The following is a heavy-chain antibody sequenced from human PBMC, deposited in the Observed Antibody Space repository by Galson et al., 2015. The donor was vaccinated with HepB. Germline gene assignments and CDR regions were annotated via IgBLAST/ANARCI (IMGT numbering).Heavy chain of an antibody. CDR2: INQGGSDN. V-gene: IGHV3-7*03. D-gene: IGHD3-16*02. Sequence: SLRLSCAVSGLPFRNYGMSWVRQAPGKGLEWVANINQGGSDNYYGDSVKGRCTISRDNARDAVYLQVNSLRAEDTAVYYCARDGLSDGAGHWGQGTLVTVSS. CDR3: ARDGLSDGAGH. CDR1: GLPFRNYG. J-gene: IGHJ4*02.